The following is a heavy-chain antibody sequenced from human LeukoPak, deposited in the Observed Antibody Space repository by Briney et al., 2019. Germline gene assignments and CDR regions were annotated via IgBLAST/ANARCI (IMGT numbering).Heavy chain of an antibody. V-gene: IGHV1-69*13. CDR3: ARGQGTTVTTLSYYYYMDV. D-gene: IGHD4-11*01. CDR1: GGTFSSYA. J-gene: IGHJ6*03. Sequence: ASVKVSCKASGGTFSSYAISWVRQAPGQGLEWMGGIIPIFGTANYAQKFQGRVTITADESTSTAYMELSSLRSEDTAVYYCARGQGTTVTTLSYYYYMDVWGKGTTVTVSS. CDR2: IIPIFGTA.